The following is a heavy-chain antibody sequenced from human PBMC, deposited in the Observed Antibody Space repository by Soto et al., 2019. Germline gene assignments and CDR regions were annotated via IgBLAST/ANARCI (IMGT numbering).Heavy chain of an antibody. CDR1: GGTFSSYA. D-gene: IGHD3-22*01. Sequence: SVKVSCKASGGTFSSYAISWVRQAPGQGLEWMGGIIPIFGTANYAQKFQGRVTITADESTSTAYMELSSLRSEDTAVYYCASQPIISSGYYLHEFRHWGQGTLVTVSS. V-gene: IGHV1-69*13. CDR3: ASQPIISSGYYLHEFRH. J-gene: IGHJ1*01. CDR2: IIPIFGTA.